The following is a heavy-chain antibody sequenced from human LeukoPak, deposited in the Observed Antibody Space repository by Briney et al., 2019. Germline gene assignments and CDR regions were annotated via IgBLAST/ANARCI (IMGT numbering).Heavy chain of an antibody. J-gene: IGHJ4*02. CDR2: ISSSGSTI. D-gene: IGHD3-9*01. CDR3: ASLDRRIRYFDC. V-gene: IGHV3-48*04. CDR1: GFTFSSYS. Sequence: AGGSLRLSCAASGFTFSSYSMNWVRQAPGKGLEWVSYISSSGSTIYYADSVKGRFTISRDNAKNSLYLQMNSLRAEDTAVYYCASLDRRIRYFDCWGQGTLVTVSS.